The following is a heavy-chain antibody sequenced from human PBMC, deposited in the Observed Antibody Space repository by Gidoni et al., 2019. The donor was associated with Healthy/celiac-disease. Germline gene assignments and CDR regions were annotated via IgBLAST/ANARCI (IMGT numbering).Heavy chain of an antibody. CDR2: IIPILGIA. CDR1: GGTFSSYA. J-gene: IGHJ4*02. CDR3: AMTNGDLLWFGDEDY. D-gene: IGHD3-10*01. Sequence: QVQLVQSGAEVKKPGSSVKVSCKASGGTFSSYAISWVRQAPGQGLEWMGRIIPILGIANYAQKFQGRVTITADKSTSTAYMELSSLRSEDTAVYYCAMTNGDLLWFGDEDYWGQGTLVTVSS. V-gene: IGHV1-69*04.